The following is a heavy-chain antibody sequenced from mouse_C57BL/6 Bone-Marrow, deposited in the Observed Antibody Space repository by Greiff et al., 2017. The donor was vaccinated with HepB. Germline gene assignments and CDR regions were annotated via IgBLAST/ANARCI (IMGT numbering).Heavy chain of an antibody. Sequence: QVQLQQPGAELVKPGASVKMSCKASGYTFTSYWITWVKQRPGQGLEWIGDIYPGSGSTNYNEKFKSKATLTVDTSSSTAYMQLSSLTSEDSAVYYCARGKDYDYGWYFDVWGTGTTVTVSS. CDR3: ARGKDYDYGWYFDV. CDR1: GYTFTSYW. V-gene: IGHV1-55*01. J-gene: IGHJ1*03. CDR2: IYPGSGST. D-gene: IGHD2-4*01.